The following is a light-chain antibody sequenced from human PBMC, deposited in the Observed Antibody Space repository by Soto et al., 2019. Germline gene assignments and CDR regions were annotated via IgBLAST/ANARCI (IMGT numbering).Light chain of an antibody. Sequence: QSALTQPASVSGAPGQSITISCTGTSSDVESYNLVSWYQQHPGKAPKVMIYDVSKRPSGVPDRFSGSKSGNTASLTLSGLQAEDEADYYCCSYAGSYTFYVFGTGTKLTVL. CDR3: CSYAGSYTFYV. J-gene: IGLJ1*01. CDR1: SSDVESYNL. V-gene: IGLV2-11*01. CDR2: DVS.